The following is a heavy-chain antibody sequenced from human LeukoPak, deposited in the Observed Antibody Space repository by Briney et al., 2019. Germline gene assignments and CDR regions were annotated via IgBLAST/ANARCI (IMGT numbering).Heavy chain of an antibody. CDR3: ARDQDWDSTSLMDV. Sequence: PSETLSLTCIVSGGSISSYYWSWIRQPAGKGLEWIGRIYSSGSTNYNPSLKSRVTMSVDTSKNQFSLKLSSVTAADTAVYYCARDQDWDSTSLMDVWGEGTTVTVSS. CDR2: IYSSGST. CDR1: GGSISSYY. V-gene: IGHV4-4*07. J-gene: IGHJ6*03. D-gene: IGHD2-2*01.